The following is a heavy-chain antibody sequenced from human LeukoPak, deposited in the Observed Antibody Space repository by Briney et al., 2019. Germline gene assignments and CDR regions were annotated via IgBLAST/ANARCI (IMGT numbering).Heavy chain of an antibody. Sequence: GGSLRLSCAASGFTFSSHAMYWVRQAPGKGLEWVAVISYDGSNKYYADSVKGRFTISRDNSKNTLYLQMNSLRAEDTAVYYCARVGYSSSDGNEYPDYWGQGTLVTVSS. CDR2: ISYDGSNK. D-gene: IGHD6-6*01. CDR3: ARVGYSSSDGNEYPDY. V-gene: IGHV3-30*01. CDR1: GFTFSSHA. J-gene: IGHJ4*02.